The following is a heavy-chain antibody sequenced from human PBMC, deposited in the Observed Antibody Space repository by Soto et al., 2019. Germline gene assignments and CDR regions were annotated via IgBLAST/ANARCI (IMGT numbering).Heavy chain of an antibody. D-gene: IGHD2-15*01. J-gene: IGHJ3*02. V-gene: IGHV2-5*02. CDR2: IYWDDDK. CDR3: AHSATVSDACDI. Sequence: QITLKESGPTLVKPTQTLTLTCTFSGFSLRISGVGVGWIRQPPGKALEWLALIYWDDDKRYSPSLKSRLTITKDTSNNQLVLTMTNMDPVYTATYYCAHSATVSDACDIWGQGTMFTVSS. CDR1: GFSLRISGVG.